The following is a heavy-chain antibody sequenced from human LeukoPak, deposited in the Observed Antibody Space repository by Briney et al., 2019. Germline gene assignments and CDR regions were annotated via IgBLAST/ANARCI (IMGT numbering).Heavy chain of an antibody. D-gene: IGHD6-19*01. J-gene: IGHJ4*02. Sequence: GGSLRLSCXXSGFTFSSYWMSWVRQAPGKGLEWVANIKQDGSEKYYVDSVKGRFTISRDNAKNSLYLQMNSLRAEDTAVYYCARDLSSGFQVDYWGQGTLVTVSS. V-gene: IGHV3-7*01. CDR3: ARDLSSGFQVDY. CDR1: GFTFSSYW. CDR2: IKQDGSEK.